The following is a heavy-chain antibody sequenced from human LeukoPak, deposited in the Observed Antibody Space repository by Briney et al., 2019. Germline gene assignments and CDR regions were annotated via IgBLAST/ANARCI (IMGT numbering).Heavy chain of an antibody. CDR2: ISNDGTRT. D-gene: IGHD6-19*01. CDR1: GFTFSSYG. J-gene: IGHJ4*02. CDR3: AKEMRVAGYLDY. V-gene: IGHV3-30*18. Sequence: GGSLRLSCAASGFTFSSYGMHWVRQAPGKGLAWITVISNDGTRTYYAESVQGRFTISRDNSKNTLYLQMNSLRADDTAVYYCAKEMRVAGYLDYWGQGALVTVSS.